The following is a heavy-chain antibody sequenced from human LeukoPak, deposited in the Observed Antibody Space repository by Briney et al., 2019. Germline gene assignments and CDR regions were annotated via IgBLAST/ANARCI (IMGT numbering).Heavy chain of an antibody. J-gene: IGHJ4*02. Sequence: SETLSLTCAVYGGSFSGYYWSWIRQPPGKGLEWIGEINHSGSTNYNPSLKSRVTISVDTSKNQFSLKLSSVTAADTAVYYCASSLDKNSGGCYYFDYWGKETRVPVSS. V-gene: IGHV4-34*01. CDR2: INHSGST. CDR3: ASSLDKNSGGCYYFDY. D-gene: IGHD3-16*01. CDR1: GGSFSGYY.